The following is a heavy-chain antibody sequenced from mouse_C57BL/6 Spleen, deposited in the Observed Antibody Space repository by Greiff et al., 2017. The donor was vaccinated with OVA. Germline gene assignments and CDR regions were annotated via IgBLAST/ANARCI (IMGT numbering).Heavy chain of an antibody. Sequence: QVQLQQSGPELVKPGASVKISCKASGYSFTSYYIHWVKQRPGQGLEWIGWIYPGSGNTKYNEKFKGKATLTADTSSSTAYMQLSSLTSEDSAVYYGARSYYSNYVYFDYWGQGTTLTVSS. CDR3: ARSYYSNYVYFDY. V-gene: IGHV1-66*01. J-gene: IGHJ2*01. CDR1: GYSFTSYY. CDR2: IYPGSGNT. D-gene: IGHD2-5*01.